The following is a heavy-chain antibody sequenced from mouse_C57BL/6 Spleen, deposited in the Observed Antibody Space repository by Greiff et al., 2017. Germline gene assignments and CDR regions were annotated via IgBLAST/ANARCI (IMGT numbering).Heavy chain of an antibody. D-gene: IGHD2-3*01. J-gene: IGHJ2*01. Sequence: QVHLQQSGAELARPGASVKMSCKASGYTFTSYTMHWVKQRPGQGLEWIGYINPSSGYTKYNQKFKDKATLTADKSSSTAYMQLSSLTSEDSAVYYCARPDGYYVDFDYWGQGTTLTVSS. CDR1: GYTFTSYT. V-gene: IGHV1-4*01. CDR2: INPSSGYT. CDR3: ARPDGYYVDFDY.